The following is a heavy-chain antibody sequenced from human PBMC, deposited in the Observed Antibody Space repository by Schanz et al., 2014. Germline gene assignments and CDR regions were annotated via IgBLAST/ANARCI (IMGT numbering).Heavy chain of an antibody. V-gene: IGHV1-2*04. CDR2: INPNTGGT. CDR3: ARDGVDAAAGGNY. Sequence: QVHLVQSGAEVHKPGASLKISCKASGYTFTNFFLHWVRQAPGQGLEWMGWINPNTGGTNFAQKFQGWVTVTRDTSISTVYMELSSLRSEDTAVYYCARDGVDAAAGGNYWGQGTLVTVSS. CDR1: GYTFTNFF. J-gene: IGHJ4*02. D-gene: IGHD6-13*01.